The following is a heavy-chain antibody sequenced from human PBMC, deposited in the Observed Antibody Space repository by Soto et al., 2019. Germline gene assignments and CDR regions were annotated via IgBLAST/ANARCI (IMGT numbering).Heavy chain of an antibody. CDR3: ESGVKSESHFYEMDM. CDR1: GYSFTTYC. D-gene: IGHD3-16*02. Sequence: GESLKICSVGSGYSFTTYCVAWVRQMPVKGREWMCLFYPGDSDITYSPSFQGQVAISGDNSITTAYLQLISLKASDTALYYCESGVKSESHFYEMDMWGQGTTVTVSS. J-gene: IGHJ6*02. CDR2: FYPGDSDI. V-gene: IGHV5-51*01.